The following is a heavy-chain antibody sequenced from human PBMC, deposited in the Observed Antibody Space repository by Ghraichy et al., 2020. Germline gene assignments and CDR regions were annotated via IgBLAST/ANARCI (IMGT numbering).Heavy chain of an antibody. CDR1: GGSISSSSYY. Sequence: SETLSLTCTVSGGSISSSSYYWGWIRQPPGKGLEWIGSIYYSGSTYYNPSLKSRVTISVDTSKNQFSLKLSSVTAADTAVYYCARHSSSYVWGRYRITGIGYWGQGTLVTVSS. CDR2: IYYSGST. V-gene: IGHV4-39*01. CDR3: ARHSSSYVWGRYRITGIGY. D-gene: IGHD3-16*02. J-gene: IGHJ4*02.